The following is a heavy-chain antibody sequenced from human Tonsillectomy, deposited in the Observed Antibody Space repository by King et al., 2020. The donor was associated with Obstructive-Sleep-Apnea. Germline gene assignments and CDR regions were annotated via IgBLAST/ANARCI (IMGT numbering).Heavy chain of an antibody. D-gene: IGHD3-22*01. V-gene: IGHV3-49*03. Sequence: VQLVESGGGLVQPGRSLRLSCTASGFTFGDYAMSWFCQAPGKGLEWVGFIRSKAYGGTTGYAASVKGRFTISRDDSKSIAYLHMNSLKTEVTAVYSWTKQNYDTSGYYPTFDYWGQGTLVTVSS. CDR1: GFTFGDYA. CDR3: TKQNYDTSGYYPTFDY. CDR2: IRSKAYGGTT. J-gene: IGHJ4*02.